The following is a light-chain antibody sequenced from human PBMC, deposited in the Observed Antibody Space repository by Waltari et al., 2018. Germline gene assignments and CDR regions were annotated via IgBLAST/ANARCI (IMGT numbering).Light chain of an antibody. J-gene: IGLJ3*02. CDR3: SLYMGSGIWV. Sequence: QTVVTQEPSLSVSPGGTVKLTCALSSGSISSTSYATWYQQTPGQAPRTLVYKATSRSSGVPDRFSGSILGNKAALTITGARADDESDYYCSLYMGSGIWVFGGGTKLTVL. V-gene: IGLV8-61*01. CDR1: SGSISSTSY. CDR2: KAT.